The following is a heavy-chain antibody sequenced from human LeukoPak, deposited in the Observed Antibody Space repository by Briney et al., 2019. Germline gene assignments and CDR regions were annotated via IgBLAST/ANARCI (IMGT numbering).Heavy chain of an antibody. CDR1: GYTFTGHY. V-gene: IGHV1-2*02. J-gene: IGHJ6*02. CDR3: ASRSYDSSGYSYYYYYYGMDV. D-gene: IGHD3-22*01. Sequence: GASLKVSCKASGYTFTGHYMHWVRQAPRHPLHWIPSIDPNTRGTNYAQKFQGRVTMTRDTSISTAYMELSRLRSDDTAVYYCASRSYDSSGYSYYYYYYGMDVWGQGTTVTVSS. CDR2: IDPNTRGT.